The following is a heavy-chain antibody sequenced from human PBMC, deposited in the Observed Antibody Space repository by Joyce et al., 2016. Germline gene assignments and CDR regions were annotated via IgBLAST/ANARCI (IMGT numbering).Heavy chain of an antibody. J-gene: IGHJ4*02. CDR3: ASGFNFKGRSFFDY. CDR1: SASVSSGGYS. Sequence: QLQLQESGSGLVKPSQTLSLTCAVSSASVSSGGYSWSWIRQPPGKALEWIGYIYHNVSTYYNPSLKSRVTISVDRSKNQFSLKLASVTAADTAVYYCASGFNFKGRSFFDYWGQGALVTVSS. D-gene: IGHD3-10*01. V-gene: IGHV4-30-2*01. CDR2: IYHNVST.